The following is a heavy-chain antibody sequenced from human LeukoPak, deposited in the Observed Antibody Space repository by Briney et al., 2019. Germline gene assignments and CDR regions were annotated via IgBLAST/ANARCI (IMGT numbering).Heavy chain of an antibody. D-gene: IGHD3-16*02. Sequence: GASVKVSCKASGGTFSSYAISWVRQAPGQGLEWMGGIIPIFGTANYAQKFQGRVTITADESTGTAYMELSSLRSEDTAVYYCAREQTNGGVIVIPLFDYWGQGTLVTVSS. CDR2: IIPIFGTA. V-gene: IGHV1-69*13. CDR1: GGTFSSYA. CDR3: AREQTNGGVIVIPLFDY. J-gene: IGHJ4*02.